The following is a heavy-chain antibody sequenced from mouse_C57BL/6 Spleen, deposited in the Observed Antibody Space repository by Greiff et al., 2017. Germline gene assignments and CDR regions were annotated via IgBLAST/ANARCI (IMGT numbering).Heavy chain of an antibody. J-gene: IGHJ4*01. CDR1: GYSFTGYF. V-gene: IGHV1-20*01. D-gene: IGHD1-1*01. CDR3: ARGEGITTVVPSIAMDY. Sequence: VQLKQSGPELVKPGDSVKISCKASGYSFTGYFMNWVMQSHGKSLEWIGRINPYNGDTFYNQKFKGKATLTVDKSSSTAHLELRSLTSEDSAVYYCARGEGITTVVPSIAMDYWGQGTSVTVSS. CDR2: INPYNGDT.